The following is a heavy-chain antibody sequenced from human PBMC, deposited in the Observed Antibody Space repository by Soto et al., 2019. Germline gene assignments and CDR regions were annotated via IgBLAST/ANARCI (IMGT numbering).Heavy chain of an antibody. D-gene: IGHD3-9*01. J-gene: IGHJ6*02. Sequence: GGSLRLSCAASGFTFSSYSMNWVRQAPGKGLEWVSSISSSSSYIYYADSMKGRFTISRDNAKNSLYLQMNSLRAEDTAVYYCARDLTQLRYFDSYYYYGMDVWGQGTTVTVSS. CDR1: GFTFSSYS. V-gene: IGHV3-21*01. CDR2: ISSSSSYI. CDR3: ARDLTQLRYFDSYYYYGMDV.